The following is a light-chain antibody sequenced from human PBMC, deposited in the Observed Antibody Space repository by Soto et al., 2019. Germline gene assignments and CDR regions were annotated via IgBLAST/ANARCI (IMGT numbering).Light chain of an antibody. CDR3: SSYTSSTAYI. J-gene: IGLJ1*01. V-gene: IGLV2-14*03. Sequence: QLVLTQPASVSGSPGQSITISCTGTSSDVGGYSYVSWYQQHPGDAPKLMIYHVTNRPSGVSDRFSGSKSGNTASLTISGLQAEDEADYYCSSYTSSTAYIFGTGTKLTVL. CDR1: SSDVGGYSY. CDR2: HVT.